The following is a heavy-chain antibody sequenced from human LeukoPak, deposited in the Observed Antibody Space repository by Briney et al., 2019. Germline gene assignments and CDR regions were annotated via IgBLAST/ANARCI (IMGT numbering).Heavy chain of an antibody. V-gene: IGHV3-23*01. J-gene: IGHJ4*02. CDR3: AKDLVRYCSGGSCHY. D-gene: IGHD2-15*01. Sequence: GGSLRLSCAASGFTVSSNYMSWVRQAPGKGLEWVSVISGSGRSTYYADSVKGRFTISRDNSKNTLYLQMNSLRAEDTAVYYCAKDLVRYCSGGSCHYWGQGTLVTVSS. CDR1: GFTVSSNY. CDR2: ISGSGRST.